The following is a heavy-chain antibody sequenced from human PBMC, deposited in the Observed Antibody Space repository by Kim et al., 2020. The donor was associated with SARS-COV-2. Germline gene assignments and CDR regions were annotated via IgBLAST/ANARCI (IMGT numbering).Heavy chain of an antibody. CDR2: IYGNDEK. Sequence: SGPTLVNPTQTLTLTCSFSGFSLTPDRLVGVTWVRQPPGKALELLALIYGNDEKRFNPFLKSRLTIAKDTTENRVVLTLTNADPVDSGTYYCAHDSPGLYGFDVWGQGTTVTVSS. D-gene: IGHD2-8*01. CDR1: GFSLTPDRLVG. J-gene: IGHJ6*02. V-gene: IGHV2-5*01. CDR3: AHDSPGLYGFDV.